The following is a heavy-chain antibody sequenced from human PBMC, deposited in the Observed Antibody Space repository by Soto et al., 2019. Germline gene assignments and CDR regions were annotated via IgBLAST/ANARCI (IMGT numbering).Heavy chain of an antibody. V-gene: IGHV3-73*01. Sequence: GGSLRLSCAAFGFTFSDSAMHWVRQASGKGLEWVGRIRSKANSYATAYAASVKGRFTISRDDSKNTAYLQMNSLKTEDTAVYYCTRPKQQREYYGMDVWGQGTTVTVSS. CDR2: IRSKANSYAT. J-gene: IGHJ6*02. CDR3: TRPKQQREYYGMDV. D-gene: IGHD6-13*01. CDR1: GFTFSDSA.